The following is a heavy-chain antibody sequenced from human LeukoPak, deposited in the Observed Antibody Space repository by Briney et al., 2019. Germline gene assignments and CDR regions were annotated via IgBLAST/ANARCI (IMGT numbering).Heavy chain of an antibody. CDR3: AKLGGHPLHNYYVGV. CDR1: GFTFSSYA. CDR2: ILDSGYST. Sequence: GGSLRLSCAASGFTFSSYAMSWVRQAPGKGLEWVSGILDSGYSTYYANSVKGRFTIARDNSNNTLYLQMDSLRAEDTAVYYCAKLGGHPLHNYYVGVWGKGTTVAVSS. D-gene: IGHD3-16*01. V-gene: IGHV3-23*01. J-gene: IGHJ6*03.